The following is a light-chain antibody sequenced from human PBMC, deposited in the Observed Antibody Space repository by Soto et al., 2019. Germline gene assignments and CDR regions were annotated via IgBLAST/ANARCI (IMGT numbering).Light chain of an antibody. CDR3: QQYDNLYT. CDR2: DAS. J-gene: IGKJ2*01. Sequence: DIQMTQSPSSLSASVGDRVTITCQASQDIRYYLNWYQQKPGKAPKLLIYDASTLQTGVPSRFSGGGSGTDFTFTISSLQPEDIATYYCQQYDNLYTFGQGTKLEIK. V-gene: IGKV1-33*01. CDR1: QDIRYY.